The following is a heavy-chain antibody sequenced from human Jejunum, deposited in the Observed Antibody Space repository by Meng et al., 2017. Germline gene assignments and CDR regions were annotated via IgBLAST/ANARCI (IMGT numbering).Heavy chain of an antibody. V-gene: IGHV1-18*01. J-gene: IGHJ4*02. CDR2: NNGYNENP. Sequence: ASAKLFCKASGDTFTSSCMRWARQAPGQGLEWMGWNNGYNENPNDAQKFQGRVTMNKDTSTNTVYMELRSLKSDDTAVYCWARKTSDWAALALDSWGQGTLVTVSS. D-gene: IGHD3/OR15-3a*01. CDR1: GDTFTSSC. CDR3: ARKTSDWAALALDS.